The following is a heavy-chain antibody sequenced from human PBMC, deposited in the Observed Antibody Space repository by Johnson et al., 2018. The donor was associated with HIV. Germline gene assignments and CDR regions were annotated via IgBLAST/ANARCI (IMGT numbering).Heavy chain of an antibody. D-gene: IGHD1-26*01. CDR3: ARVRVGAFDI. V-gene: IGHV3-66*02. J-gene: IGHJ3*02. CDR1: GFTVTSAY. CDR2: IYSGGST. Sequence: VHLVESGGGLVQPGGSLRLSCAASGFTVTSAYMSWVRQAPGKGLEWVSIIYSGGSTYYADSVKGRFTISRDNSKNTLHLQMSSLRPEDTAVYYCARVRVGAFDIWGQGTMVTVSS.